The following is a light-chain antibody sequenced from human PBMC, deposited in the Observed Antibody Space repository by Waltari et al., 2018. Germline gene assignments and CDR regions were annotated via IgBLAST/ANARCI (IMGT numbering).Light chain of an antibody. J-gene: IGLJ2*01. V-gene: IGLV2-14*03. CDR1: SSDVGGYKY. CDR2: DVE. CDR3: ASFTGNVV. Sequence: QSALTQPASVSGSPGQSITISCTGTSSDVGGYKYVSWYQQHPGQAHKLLIYDVEYRPSWFSNRFSVSKTVNPASLTISGLQAVDEAVYYCASFTGNVVFGGGTKLTVL.